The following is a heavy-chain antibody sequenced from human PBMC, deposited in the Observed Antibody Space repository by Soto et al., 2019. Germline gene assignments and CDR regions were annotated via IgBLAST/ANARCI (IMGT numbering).Heavy chain of an antibody. CDR1: GFTFDDYA. V-gene: IGHV3-9*01. D-gene: IGHD6-13*01. CDR2: ISWNSGSI. Sequence: GGSLRLSCAASGFTFDDYAMHWVRQAPGKGLEWVSGISWNSGSIGYADSVKGRFTISRDNAKNSLYLQMNSLRAEDTALYYCAKEERDVGRSSWYLYYYYYMDVWGKGTTVTVSS. J-gene: IGHJ6*03. CDR3: AKEERDVGRSSWYLYYYYYMDV.